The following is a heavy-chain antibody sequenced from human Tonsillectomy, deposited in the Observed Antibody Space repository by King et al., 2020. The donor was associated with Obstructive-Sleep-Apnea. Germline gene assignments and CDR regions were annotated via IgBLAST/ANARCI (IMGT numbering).Heavy chain of an antibody. V-gene: IGHV4-59*01. J-gene: IGHJ4*02. Sequence: MQLQESGPGLVKPSETLSLTCTVSGGSISSYYWSWIRPPPGKGLEWIGYIYYSGSTNYNPSLKSRVTISVDTSKNQFSLKLSSVTAADTAVYYCARVKFEDSSGYYYFDYWGQGTLVTVSS. CDR2: IYYSGST. D-gene: IGHD3-22*01. CDR3: ARVKFEDSSGYYYFDY. CDR1: GGSISSYY.